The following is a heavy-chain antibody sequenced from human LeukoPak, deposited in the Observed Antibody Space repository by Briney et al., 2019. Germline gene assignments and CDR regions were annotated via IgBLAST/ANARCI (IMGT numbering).Heavy chain of an antibody. Sequence: PSETLSLTCGVSGYSISSGYYWGWIRQPPGKGLEWIGSIYHSGSTYYNPSLKSRVTISVDTSKNQFSLKLSSVTAADTAVYYCARGGGGSWRFDYWGQGTLVTVSA. CDR3: ARGGGGSWRFDY. CDR2: IYHSGST. J-gene: IGHJ4*02. V-gene: IGHV4-38-2*01. D-gene: IGHD1-26*01. CDR1: GYSISSGYY.